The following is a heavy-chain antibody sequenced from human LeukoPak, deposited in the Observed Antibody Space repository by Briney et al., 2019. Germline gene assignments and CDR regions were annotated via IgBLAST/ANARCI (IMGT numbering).Heavy chain of an antibody. CDR1: GGSINNGGYY. CDR2: IYYSGSS. D-gene: IGHD5-24*01. Sequence: KPSETLSLTCTVSGGSINNGGYYWSWIRQHPGKGLKWIGYIYYSGSSYYNPSLRSRVTISVDTSKNHFSLKLSSVTAADTAVYYCARNRDGYNSFDYWGQGTLVTVSS. J-gene: IGHJ4*02. V-gene: IGHV4-31*03. CDR3: ARNRDGYNSFDY.